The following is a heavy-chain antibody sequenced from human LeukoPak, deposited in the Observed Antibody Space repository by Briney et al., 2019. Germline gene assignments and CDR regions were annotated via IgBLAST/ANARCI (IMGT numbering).Heavy chain of an antibody. CDR1: GFTFSSYA. Sequence: GRSLRLSCAASGFTFSSYAMHWVRQAPGKGLEWVAVISYDGSNKYYADSVKGRFTISRDNSKNTLYLQMNSLRAEDTAVYYCARVGWATGYSYGLFDYRGQGTLVTVSS. J-gene: IGHJ4*02. V-gene: IGHV3-30-3*01. CDR2: ISYDGSNK. D-gene: IGHD5-18*01. CDR3: ARVGWATGYSYGLFDY.